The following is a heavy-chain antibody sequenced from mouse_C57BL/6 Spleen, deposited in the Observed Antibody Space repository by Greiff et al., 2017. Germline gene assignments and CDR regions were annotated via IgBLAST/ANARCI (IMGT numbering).Heavy chain of an antibody. V-gene: IGHV1-74*01. CDR1: GYTFTSYW. CDR2: LHPSDSDT. Sequence: VQLQQPGAELVKPGASVKVSCKASGYTFTSYWMHWVKQRPGQGLEWIGRLHPSDSDTNYNQKFKGKATLTVDKSSSTAYMQLSSLTSEDSAVFYCAIVTPAGYFDYWGQGTTLTVSS. J-gene: IGHJ2*01. D-gene: IGHD1-2*01. CDR3: AIVTPAGYFDY.